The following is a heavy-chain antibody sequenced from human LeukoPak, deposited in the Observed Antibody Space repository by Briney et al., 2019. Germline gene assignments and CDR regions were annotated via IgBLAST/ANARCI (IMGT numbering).Heavy chain of an antibody. CDR3: ARGRDGYSSYFDY. Sequence: SETLSLTCTVSGGSISNYYWSWIRQPPGKGLEWIGYIYYSGTTNYNPSLKSRVTISVDTSKNQFSLKLNSETAADTAVYYCARGRDGYSSYFDYWGQGTLVIVFS. V-gene: IGHV4-59*01. D-gene: IGHD5-24*01. CDR2: IYYSGTT. J-gene: IGHJ4*02. CDR1: GGSISNYY.